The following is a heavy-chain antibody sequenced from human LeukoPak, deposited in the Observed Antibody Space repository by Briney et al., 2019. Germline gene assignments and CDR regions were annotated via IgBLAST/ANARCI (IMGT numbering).Heavy chain of an antibody. CDR2: IYYSGST. V-gene: IGHV4-59*01. Sequence: SETLSLTCTVSGGSISSYYWSWIRQPPGKGLEWIGYIYYSGSTNYNPSLKSRVTISVDTSKNQFSLKLNSVTAADTAVYYCARDLVHSSSSGIGSWGQGTLVTVSS. CDR1: GGSISSYY. J-gene: IGHJ5*02. CDR3: ARDLVHSSSSGIGS. D-gene: IGHD6-6*01.